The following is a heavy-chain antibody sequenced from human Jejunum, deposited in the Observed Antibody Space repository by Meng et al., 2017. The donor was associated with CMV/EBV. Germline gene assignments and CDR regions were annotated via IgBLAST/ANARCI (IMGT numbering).Heavy chain of an antibody. J-gene: IGHJ6*02. Sequence: GSFSAYYWNWIRQSPGKGLEWIGEIKYNGDTNYNPSLKSRVTISVDTSENKFSLKLRSVTAADTAVYFCAGQSGWTNYYFYGVDLWGQGTTVTVSS. V-gene: IGHV4-34*01. D-gene: IGHD6-19*01. CDR3: AGQSGWTNYYFYGVDL. CDR1: GSFSAYY. CDR2: IKYNGDT.